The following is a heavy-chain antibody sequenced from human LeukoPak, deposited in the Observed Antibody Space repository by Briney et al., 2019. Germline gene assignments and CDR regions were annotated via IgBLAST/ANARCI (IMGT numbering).Heavy chain of an antibody. CDR1: GFTFDDYA. D-gene: IGHD4-17*01. CDR2: ISWNSGSI. V-gene: IGHV3-9*01. J-gene: IGHJ4*02. Sequence: GGSLRLSCAASGFTFDDYAMHWVRQAPGKGLEWVSGISWNSGSIGYADSVKGRFTISRDNAKNSLYLQMNRLRAEDTALYYCAKDTYGDYVFAYWGQGTLVTVSS. CDR3: AKDTYGDYVFAY.